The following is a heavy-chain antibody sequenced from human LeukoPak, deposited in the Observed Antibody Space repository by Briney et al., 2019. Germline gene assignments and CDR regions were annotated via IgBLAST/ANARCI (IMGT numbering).Heavy chain of an antibody. CDR1: GGSISSHS. CDR3: VRGLFDSSTYRAFHI. D-gene: IGHD3-22*01. V-gene: IGHV4-4*07. Sequence: SETLSLTCTVSGGSISSHSWGWIRLPAGKGLEWIGRIHTSGSTNSNPSLKSRVTMSIDTSKNQFSLMLSSLTPADTAVYYCVRGLFDSSTYRAFHIWGQGTMVTVSS. J-gene: IGHJ3*02. CDR2: IHTSGST.